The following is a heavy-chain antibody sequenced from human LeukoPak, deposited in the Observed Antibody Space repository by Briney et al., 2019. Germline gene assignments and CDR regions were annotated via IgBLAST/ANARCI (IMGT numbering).Heavy chain of an antibody. D-gene: IGHD3-16*01. CDR2: IGGSGGST. Sequence: PGGSLRLSCAASGFTFSSYAMSWVRQAPGKGLEWVSAIGGSGGSTYYADSVKGRFTISRDNSKNTLYLQMNSLRAEDTAVYYCAKSALGGSYGGPVDYWGQGTLVTVSS. CDR3: AKSALGGSYGGPVDY. J-gene: IGHJ4*02. CDR1: GFTFSSYA. V-gene: IGHV3-23*01.